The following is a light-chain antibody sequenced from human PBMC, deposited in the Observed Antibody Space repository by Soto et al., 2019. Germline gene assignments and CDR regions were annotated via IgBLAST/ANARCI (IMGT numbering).Light chain of an antibody. V-gene: IGLV1-44*01. CDR1: SSNIESHS. CDR2: SND. J-gene: IGLJ2*01. CDR3: ATWDDGVNGVL. Sequence: QPVLTQPPSASGTPGQRVSISCSGSSSNIESHSVDWYQHFPGTAPKLVINSNDQRPSGVPDRFSGSKSGTSASLAISGLQAEDEADYYCATWDDGVNGVLFGGGTQLTVL.